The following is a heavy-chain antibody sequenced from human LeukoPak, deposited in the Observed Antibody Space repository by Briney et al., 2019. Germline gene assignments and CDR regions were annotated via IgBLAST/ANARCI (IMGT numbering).Heavy chain of an antibody. CDR3: ATRAVAAPY. V-gene: IGHV3-21*01. D-gene: IGHD6-19*01. J-gene: IGHJ4*02. CDR1: GFNFSAYT. CDR2: ITAGSTYM. Sequence: PGGSLRLSCVASGFNFSAYTMNWVRQAPGKGLEWVSSITAGSTYMPYADSVRGRFTISRDNTKNSLYLQMNSLRAEDTAVYYCATRAVAAPYWGQGTLVTVSS.